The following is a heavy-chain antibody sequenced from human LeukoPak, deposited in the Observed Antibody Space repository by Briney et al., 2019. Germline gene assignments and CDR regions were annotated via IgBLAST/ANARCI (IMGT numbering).Heavy chain of an antibody. V-gene: IGHV3-48*03. CDR1: GFTFNSYE. CDR2: ISSSGSTI. D-gene: IGHD3-9*01. Sequence: PGGSLRLSCAASGFTFNSYEMNWVRQAPGKGLEWVSYISSSGSTIYYADSVKGRFTISRDNAKNSLYLQMNSLRAEDTAVYYCATVYDILTGQDYWGQGTLVTVSS. CDR3: ATVYDILTGQDY. J-gene: IGHJ4*02.